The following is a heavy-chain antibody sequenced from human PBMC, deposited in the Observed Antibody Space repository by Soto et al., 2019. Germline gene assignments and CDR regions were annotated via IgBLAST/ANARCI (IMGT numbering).Heavy chain of an antibody. J-gene: IGHJ2*01. CDR2: INPNGGDT. CDR1: GYIFTGYY. D-gene: IGHD2-15*01. Sequence: QVQLVQSGAEVKKPGASVKVSCKASGYIFTGYYMHWVRQAPGQGLEWMGWINPNGGDTNYAQKFQAWVTMTRDTSISTAYMELSRLKSDDTAVYYCARTDGGPDWYFDLWGRGTLVTVSS. V-gene: IGHV1-2*04. CDR3: ARTDGGPDWYFDL.